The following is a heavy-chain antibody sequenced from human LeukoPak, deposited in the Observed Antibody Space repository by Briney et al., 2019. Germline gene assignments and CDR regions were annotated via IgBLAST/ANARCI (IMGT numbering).Heavy chain of an antibody. CDR3: AGQGGSYSFDF. J-gene: IGHJ4*02. CDR2: IYYTGTT. CDR1: GGLIRSGSYY. Sequence: SESLSLTCIVSGGLIRSGSYYWGWVRQAPGKGLEWIGSIYYTGTTWYNPSLKSRVTMSVDTSKTQFSLRLSSVTAADMAVYYCAGQGGSYSFDFWGQGALVTVSS. V-gene: IGHV4-39*01. D-gene: IGHD1-26*01.